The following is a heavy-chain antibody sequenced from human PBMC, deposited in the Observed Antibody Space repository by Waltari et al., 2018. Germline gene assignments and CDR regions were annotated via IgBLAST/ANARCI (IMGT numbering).Heavy chain of an antibody. CDR1: GGTFSSYA. CDR2: NIQIFGTA. J-gene: IGHJ2*01. V-gene: IGHV1-69*01. CDR3: ARDGGRMRFYWYFDL. D-gene: IGHD3-16*01. Sequence: QVQLVQSGAEVKKPGSSVKVSCKASGGTFSSYAISWVRQAPGQGLEWMGGNIQIFGTANYEQKCQGRVTITADESTSTAYMELSSLRSEDTAGYYCARDGGRMRFYWYFDLWGRGTLVTVSS.